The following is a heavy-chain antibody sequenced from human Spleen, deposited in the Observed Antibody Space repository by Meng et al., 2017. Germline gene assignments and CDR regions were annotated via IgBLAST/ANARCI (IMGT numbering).Heavy chain of an antibody. CDR2: INPKSGGP. Sequence: QATLVQSGAEREKPVAVLQVCSHDSGEPLHGCYTQGVRQAPGEELEWMGRINPKSGGPHYAQKFQARVTMTGDTSISTAYMELSGLRSDDTAMYYCARDEDISAAGKLFGDYWGQGTLVTVSS. CDR3: ARDEDISAAGKLFGDY. V-gene: IGHV1-2*06. D-gene: IGHD6-13*01. CDR1: GEPLHGCY. J-gene: IGHJ4*02.